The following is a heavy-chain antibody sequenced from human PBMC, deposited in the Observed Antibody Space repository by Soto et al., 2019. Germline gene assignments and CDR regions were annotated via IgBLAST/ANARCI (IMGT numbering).Heavy chain of an antibody. CDR1: GFTFSSYG. V-gene: IGHV3-30*18. D-gene: IGHD4-17*01. J-gene: IGHJ4*02. Sequence: GGSLRLSCAASGFTFSSYGMHWVRQAPGKGLEWVAVISYDGSNKYYADSVKGRFTISRDNSKNTLYLQMKSLRAEDTAVYYCAKEGTDYVAPFDYWGQGTLVTVSS. CDR2: ISYDGSNK. CDR3: AKEGTDYVAPFDY.